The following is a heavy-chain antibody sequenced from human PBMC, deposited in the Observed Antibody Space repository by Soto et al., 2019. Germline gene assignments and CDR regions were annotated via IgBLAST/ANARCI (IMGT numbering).Heavy chain of an antibody. V-gene: IGHV1-18*01. CDR1: GYTFTSYG. CDR2: ISAYNGNT. J-gene: IGHJ3*02. D-gene: IGHD2-2*01. CDR3: ARDSEDIVVVPAPEAFDI. Sequence: ASVKVSCKASGYTFTSYGISWVRQAPGQGLEWMGWISAYNGNTNYAQKLQGRVTMTTDTSTSTAYMELRSLRSGDTAVYYCARDSEDIVVVPAPEAFDIWGQGTMVTVSS.